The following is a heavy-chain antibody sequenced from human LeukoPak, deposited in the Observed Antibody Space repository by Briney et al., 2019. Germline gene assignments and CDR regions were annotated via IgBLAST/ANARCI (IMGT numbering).Heavy chain of an antibody. CDR2: INHSGST. V-gene: IGHV4-34*01. D-gene: IGHD6-13*01. J-gene: IGHJ6*02. CDR3: ARGNSSSWYPGTYYYYGMDV. Sequence: SETLSLTCAVYGVSFSGYYWSWIRQPPGKGLEWIGEINHSGSTNYNPSLKSRVTISVATSKNQFSLKLSSVTAADTAVYYCARGNSSSWYPGTYYYYGMDVWGQGTTVTVSS. CDR1: GVSFSGYY.